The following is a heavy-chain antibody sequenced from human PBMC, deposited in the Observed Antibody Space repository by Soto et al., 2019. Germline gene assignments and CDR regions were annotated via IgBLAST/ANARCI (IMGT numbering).Heavy chain of an antibody. CDR1: GGTFSSYA. D-gene: IGHD4-4*01. CDR2: IMPIFGTP. J-gene: IGHJ6*02. CDR3: ARDQGRPQLGSNYYYIMDA. V-gene: IGHV1-69*12. Sequence: QVQLVQSGSEVKKPGSSVKVSCKASGGTFSSYAISWVRQVPGQGLEWMGGIMPIFGTPDYAQKFQGRVTITADESTSIAYMERSSVRSEGTGVYYCARDQGRPQLGSNYYYIMDAWGQGTTVTVSS.